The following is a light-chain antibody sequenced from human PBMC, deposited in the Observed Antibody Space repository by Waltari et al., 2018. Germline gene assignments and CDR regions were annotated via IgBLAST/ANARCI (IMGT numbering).Light chain of an antibody. CDR3: QQHGTLPAT. CDR1: QSVRTSS. V-gene: IGKV3-20*01. Sequence: EIVLTQSPATASLSPGERVTLSCRASQSVRTSSLAWYQQKPGQAPRLVIYRAYRRATGIPDRFSGSGSGTDCSLTISRLEPEDFAVYYCQQHGTLPATFGQGTKVEIK. CDR2: RAY. J-gene: IGKJ1*01.